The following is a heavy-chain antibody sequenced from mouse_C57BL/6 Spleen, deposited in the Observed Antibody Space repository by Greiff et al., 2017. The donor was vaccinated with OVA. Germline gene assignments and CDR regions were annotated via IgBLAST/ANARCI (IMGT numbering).Heavy chain of an antibody. CDR1: GYTFTTYP. D-gene: IGHD1-1*01. V-gene: IGHV1-47*01. J-gene: IGHJ4*01. Sequence: VQLQQSGAELVKPGASVKLSCKASGYTFTTYPIEWVKQNPGKSLEWIGNFHPYNDDTTYNEKFKGKATLSVEKSSSTVYLELSRLTSDDSAVYDCARGHDYGSSYYDIDYWGQGTTVTVSS. CDR3: ARGHDYGSSYYDIDY. CDR2: FHPYNDDT.